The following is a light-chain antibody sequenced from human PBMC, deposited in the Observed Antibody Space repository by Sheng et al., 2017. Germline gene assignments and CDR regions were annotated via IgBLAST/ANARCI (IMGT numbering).Light chain of an antibody. V-gene: IGKV2-30*02. Sequence: DVVMTQSPLSLPVTLGQPASISCRSSQSLVHSDGNTYLNWFLQRPGQSPRRLIYKVSSRESGVPDRFTGSGSGTDFTLKISRVEAEDVGVYYCMQGIQWPISFGQGTKLVIK. CDR3: MQGIQWPIS. CDR1: QSLVHSDGNTY. CDR2: KVS. J-gene: IGKJ2*03.